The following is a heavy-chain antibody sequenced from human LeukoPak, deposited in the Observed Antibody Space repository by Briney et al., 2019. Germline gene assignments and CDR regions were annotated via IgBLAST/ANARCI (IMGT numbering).Heavy chain of an antibody. CDR2: IYHCGST. V-gene: IGHV4-59*07. CDR3: ATVTSHYYFDY. CDR1: GRPMSIYY. D-gene: IGHD4-17*01. Sequence: PSDSLPLICSLWGRPMSIYYWSWIRQPAGRALVCFGCIYHCGSTIHNPSLKSRLTISVDTSKNQSSLKLSSVTAADTAVYYCATVTSHYYFDYWGQGTLVTVSS. J-gene: IGHJ4*02.